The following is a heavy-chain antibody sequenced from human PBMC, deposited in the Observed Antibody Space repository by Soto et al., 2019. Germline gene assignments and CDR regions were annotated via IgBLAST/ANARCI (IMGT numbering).Heavy chain of an antibody. V-gene: IGHV3-23*01. Sequence: GGSLRLCCAASGFSFNDYAMSWVRRAPGKGLEWVSTIIGSGSRTYYADSVKGRFTISRDNSKNTPHLQMNSLRAEDTAVYYCAKVPRTYYLDYWGQGTLVTVSS. CDR2: IIGSGSRT. J-gene: IGHJ4*02. CDR3: AKVPRTYYLDY. CDR1: GFSFNDYA.